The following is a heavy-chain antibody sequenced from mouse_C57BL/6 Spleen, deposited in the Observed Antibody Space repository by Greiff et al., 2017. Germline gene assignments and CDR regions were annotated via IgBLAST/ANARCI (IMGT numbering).Heavy chain of an antibody. CDR2: INPNNGGT. Sequence: DVKLQESGPELVKPGASVKMSCKASGYTFTDYNMHWVKQSHGKSLEWIGYINPNNGGTSYNQKFKGKATLTVNKSSSTAYMELRSLTSEDSAVYYCARRAGTNDYWGQGTTLTVSS. CDR1: GYTFTDYN. D-gene: IGHD3-3*01. V-gene: IGHV1-22*01. CDR3: ARRAGTNDY. J-gene: IGHJ2*01.